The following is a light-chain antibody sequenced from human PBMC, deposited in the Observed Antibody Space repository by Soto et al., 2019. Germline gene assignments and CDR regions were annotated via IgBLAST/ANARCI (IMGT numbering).Light chain of an antibody. V-gene: IGKV3-20*01. CDR2: GAS. CDR3: QHYGSSPGT. CDR1: QSVTSSY. Sequence: EIVLTQSPGTLSLSPGERATLSCRASQSVTSSYLAWYQQKPGQAPRLLIYGASSRATGIPDRLSGSGSGTDFPLTISRLEPEDFAVYYCQHYGSSPGTFGQGTKVEIK. J-gene: IGKJ1*01.